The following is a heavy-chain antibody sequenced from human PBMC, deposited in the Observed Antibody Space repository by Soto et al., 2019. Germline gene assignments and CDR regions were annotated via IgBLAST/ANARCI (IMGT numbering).Heavy chain of an antibody. Sequence: EVQLVESGGGLVQPGGSLRLSCVGSGFTFSSYWMHWVRQTPGKGLVWVSRINTGGGRTSYADSVKGRFTFSRDNTKNTLYLQMHSLRDEDTGVYYCVRDSFAGFIYYGMDVWGQGTTVTV. CDR3: VRDSFAGFIYYGMDV. J-gene: IGHJ6*02. V-gene: IGHV3-74*01. CDR1: GFTFSSYW. D-gene: IGHD3-9*01. CDR2: INTGGGRT.